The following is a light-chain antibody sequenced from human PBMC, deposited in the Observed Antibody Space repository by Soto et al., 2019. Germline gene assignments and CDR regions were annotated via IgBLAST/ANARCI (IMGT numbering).Light chain of an antibody. Sequence: QSVLTQPPSASGTPGQMVTISCSGSGSNVGNNFVYWYQQVPGTAPKLLIYRNDQRPSGVPDRFSGSKSGTSASLAISGLRSEDEAEYHCATWDDSLSRRVFGGGTKQTVL. J-gene: IGLJ2*01. CDR2: RND. CDR1: GSNVGNNF. CDR3: ATWDDSLSRRV. V-gene: IGLV1-47*01.